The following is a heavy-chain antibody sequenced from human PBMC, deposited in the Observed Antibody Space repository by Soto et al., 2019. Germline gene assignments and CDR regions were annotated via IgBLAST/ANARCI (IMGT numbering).Heavy chain of an antibody. D-gene: IGHD2-15*01. CDR3: ARDIVVVVAAAETHYYYYGMDV. CDR2: IYSGGST. J-gene: IGHJ6*02. CDR1: GFTVSSNY. V-gene: IGHV3-53*02. Sequence: EVQLVETGGGLIQPGGSLRLSCAASGFTVSSNYMSWVRQAPGKGLEWVSVIYSGGSTYYADSVKGRFTISRDNSKNTLYLQMNSLRAEDTAVYYCARDIVVVVAAAETHYYYYGMDVWGQGTTVTVSS.